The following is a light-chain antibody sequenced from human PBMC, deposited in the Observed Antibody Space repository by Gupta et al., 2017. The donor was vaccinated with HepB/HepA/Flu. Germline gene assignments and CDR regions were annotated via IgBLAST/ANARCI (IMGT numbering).Light chain of an antibody. CDR1: SSNIGSNT. CDR3: ATWDDSPWSGV. CDR2: NNN. Sequence: SVLTQPPSASGTPGQTVPISCSGSSSNIGSNTVNWYRQLPGTAPKLLIYNNNQRPSGVPDRFSGSKSGTSASLAISGLQSEDEADYYCATWDDSPWSGVVGGVTKLTVL. J-gene: IGLJ2*01. V-gene: IGLV1-44*01.